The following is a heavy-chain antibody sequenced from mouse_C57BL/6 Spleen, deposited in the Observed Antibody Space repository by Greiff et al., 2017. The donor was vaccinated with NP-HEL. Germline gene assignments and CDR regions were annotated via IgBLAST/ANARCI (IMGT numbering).Heavy chain of an antibody. CDR2: ISDGGSYT. CDR3: ASDRGYDYDDWYAMDY. CDR1: GFTFSSYA. Sequence: EVKLMESGGGLVKPGGSLKLSCAASGFTFSSYAMSWVRQTPEKRLEWVATISDGGSYTYYPDNVKGRFTISRDNAKNNLYLQMSHLKSEDTAMYYCASDRGYDYDDWYAMDYWGQGTSVTVSS. V-gene: IGHV5-4*03. J-gene: IGHJ4*01. D-gene: IGHD2-4*01.